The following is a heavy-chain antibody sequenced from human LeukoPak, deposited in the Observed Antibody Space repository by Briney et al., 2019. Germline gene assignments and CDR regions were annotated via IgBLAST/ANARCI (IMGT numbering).Heavy chain of an antibody. J-gene: IGHJ5*02. D-gene: IGHD2-2*01. V-gene: IGHV1-69*04. Sequence: SVKGSCKAPGDTFSSYAISCVRQAPGQGLEWMGRIIPIFGIANYAQKFQGRVTITADKSTSTAYMELSSLRSEDTAVYYCARDQKPDIVVVPAARPPWFDPWGQGTLVTVSS. CDR1: GDTFSSYA. CDR3: ARDQKPDIVVVPAARPPWFDP. CDR2: IIPIFGIA.